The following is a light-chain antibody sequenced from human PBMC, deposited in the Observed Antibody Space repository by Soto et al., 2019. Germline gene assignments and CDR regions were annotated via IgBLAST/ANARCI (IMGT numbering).Light chain of an antibody. V-gene: IGKV3-20*01. CDR1: QSVSSSY. CDR2: GAS. CDR3: QQYASSPYT. J-gene: IGKJ2*01. Sequence: EIVLSQSPGTLSLSPGERATLSCRASQSVSSSYLAWYQQKPGQAPRLLIYGASSRATGIPDRFSGSGSGTDFTLTTTRLEPEDLAVYYCQQYASSPYTFGQGTKLEIK.